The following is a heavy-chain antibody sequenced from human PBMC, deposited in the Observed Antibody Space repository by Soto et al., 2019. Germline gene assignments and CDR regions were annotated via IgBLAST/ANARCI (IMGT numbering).Heavy chain of an antibody. Sequence: KTSETLSLTCTVSGGSISSSSYYWGWIRQPPGKGLEWIGSIYYSGSTYYNPSLKSRVTISVDTSKNQFSLKLSSVTAADTAVYYCARHRRNYYGSGSYYFDYWGQGTLVTVSS. J-gene: IGHJ4*02. D-gene: IGHD3-10*01. CDR2: IYYSGST. CDR1: GGSISSSSYY. CDR3: ARHRRNYYGSGSYYFDY. V-gene: IGHV4-39*01.